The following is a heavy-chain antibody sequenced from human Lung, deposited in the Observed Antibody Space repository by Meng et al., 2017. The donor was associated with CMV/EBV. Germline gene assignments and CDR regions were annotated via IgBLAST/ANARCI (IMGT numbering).Heavy chain of an antibody. V-gene: IGHV4-61*01. J-gene: IGHJ6*02. D-gene: IGHD3-16*01. Sequence: SXTLSLXCTVSGGSVSSGSYYWSWIRQPPGKGLEWIGYIYYSGSTNYNPSLKSRVTISVDTSKNQFSLKLSSVTAADTAVYYCARDYGWGAVTRYYYYGMDVXGQGXTVTVSS. CDR1: GGSVSSGSYY. CDR2: IYYSGST. CDR3: ARDYGWGAVTRYYYYGMDV.